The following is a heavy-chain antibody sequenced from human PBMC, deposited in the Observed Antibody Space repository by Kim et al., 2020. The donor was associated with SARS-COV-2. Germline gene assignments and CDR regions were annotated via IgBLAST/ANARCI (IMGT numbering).Heavy chain of an antibody. V-gene: IGHV4-39*01. J-gene: IGHJ1*01. CDR2: IYYSGST. CDR3: ATTKGPYSSSWYEVVEYFQH. Sequence: SETLSLTCTVSGGSISSSSYYWGWIRQPPGKGLEWIGSIYYSGSTYYNPSLKSRVTISVDTSKNQFSLKLSSVTAADTAVYYCATTKGPYSSSWYEVVEYFQHWGQGTLVTVSS. CDR1: GGSISSSSYY. D-gene: IGHD6-13*01.